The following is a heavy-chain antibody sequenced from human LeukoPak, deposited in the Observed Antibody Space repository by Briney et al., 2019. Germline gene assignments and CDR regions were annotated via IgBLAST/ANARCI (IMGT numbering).Heavy chain of an antibody. Sequence: SETLSLTCTVSGGSISSGSYYWSWIRQPAGKGLEWIGRIYTSGSTNYNPSLKSRVTISVDTSNNQFSLKLSSVTAADTAVYYCARAVVVTATSVRNDYFYYWGQGTLVTVSS. J-gene: IGHJ4*02. D-gene: IGHD2-21*02. V-gene: IGHV4-61*02. CDR2: IYTSGST. CDR1: GGSISSGSYY. CDR3: ARAVVVTATSVRNDYFYY.